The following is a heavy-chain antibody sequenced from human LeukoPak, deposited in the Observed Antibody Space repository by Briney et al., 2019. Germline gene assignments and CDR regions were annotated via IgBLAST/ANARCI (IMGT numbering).Heavy chain of an antibody. CDR3: ARGKQNAVDY. J-gene: IGHJ4*02. CDR2: IYASGST. V-gene: IGHV4-4*07. D-gene: IGHD1-1*01. CDR1: SGSISGSYY. Sequence: SETLSLTCTVSSGSISGSYYWSWIRPPAGKGLEWIGRIYASGSTNYDPSLKSRVTMSVDKSNNQFSLMVTSVTAADTAVYYCARGKQNAVDYWGQGILVTVSS.